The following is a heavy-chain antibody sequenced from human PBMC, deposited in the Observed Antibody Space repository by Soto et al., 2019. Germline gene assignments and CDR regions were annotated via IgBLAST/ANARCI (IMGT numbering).Heavy chain of an antibody. J-gene: IGHJ4*01. V-gene: IGHV3-7*03. CDR1: GFTFSTSW. CDR3: TRISRGSDSDH. D-gene: IGHD3-10*01. CDR2: INPDGSAQ. Sequence: EVQLVESGGGLVQPGGSLRLSCAASGFTFSTSWVNWVRQAPGKGLEWVANINPDGSAQYYVDSVKGRFTISRDNAKNSLFLQMNSLRADDTAVYYCTRISRGSDSDHCGHGTLVTISS.